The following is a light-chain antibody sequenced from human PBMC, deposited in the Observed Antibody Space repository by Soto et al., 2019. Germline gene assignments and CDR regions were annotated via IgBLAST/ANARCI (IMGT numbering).Light chain of an antibody. Sequence: EIVMTQSPATLSVSPGERATLSCRASQSVSSNLAWYQHKPGQAPRLLIFGASTRATGIPDRFSGSGSGTEFTLTISSLQSEDSAVYYCQQYNNYVTFGQGTRLEIK. V-gene: IGKV3-15*01. CDR2: GAS. CDR3: QQYNNYVT. J-gene: IGKJ5*01. CDR1: QSVSSN.